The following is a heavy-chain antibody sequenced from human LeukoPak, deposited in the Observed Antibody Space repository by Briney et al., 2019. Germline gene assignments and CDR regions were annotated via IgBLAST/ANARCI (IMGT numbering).Heavy chain of an antibody. CDR3: AKDRLMVVKTSRGGVFDY. CDR1: GFTFSSYW. Sequence: GGSLRLSCAASGFTFSSYWMHWVRQAPGKGLVWVSRINSDGSSTYYADSVKGRFTISRDNSKNTLYLQMNSLRAEDTAVYYCAKDRLMVVKTSRGGVFDYWGQGTLVTVSS. CDR2: INSDGSST. V-gene: IGHV3-74*01. D-gene: IGHD2-21*01. J-gene: IGHJ4*02.